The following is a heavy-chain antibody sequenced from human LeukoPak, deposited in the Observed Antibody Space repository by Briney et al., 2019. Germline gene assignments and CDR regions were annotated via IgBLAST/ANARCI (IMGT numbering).Heavy chain of an antibody. D-gene: IGHD3-10*01. CDR2: ISSSSSYI. CDR3: ARDHYYGSGSYYNL. V-gene: IGHV3-21*01. J-gene: IGHJ4*02. CDR1: GFTFSSYS. Sequence: PGGSLRLSCAASGFTFSSYSMNWVRQAPGKGLEGVSSISSSSSYIYYADSVKGRFTISRDNAKNSLYLQMNSLRAEDTAVYYCARDHYYGSGSYYNLWGQGTLVTVSP.